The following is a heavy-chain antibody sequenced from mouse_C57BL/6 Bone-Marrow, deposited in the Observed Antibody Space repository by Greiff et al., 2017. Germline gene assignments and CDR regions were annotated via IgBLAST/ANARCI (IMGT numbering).Heavy chain of an antibody. CDR1: GYAFTNYL. Sequence: VQVVESGAELVRPGTSVKVSCKASGYAFTNYLIEWVKQRPGQGLEWIGVINPGSGGTNYNEKFKGKATLTADKSSSTAYMQLSSLTSEDSAVYFCARDDYDGFAYWGQGTLVTVSA. J-gene: IGHJ3*01. CDR3: ARDDYDGFAY. D-gene: IGHD2-4*01. CDR2: INPGSGGT. V-gene: IGHV1-54*01.